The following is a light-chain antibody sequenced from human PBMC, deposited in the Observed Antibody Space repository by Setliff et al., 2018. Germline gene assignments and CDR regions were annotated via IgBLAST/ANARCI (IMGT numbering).Light chain of an antibody. CDR2: EVI. CDR3: LSYTSETTHAL. CDR1: SRDVGGYDF. V-gene: IGLV2-14*03. J-gene: IGLJ2*01. Sequence: QSALTQPAAVSGPPGQSIAISCSGSSRDVGGYDFVSWYQQHPGKAPKLLIYEVIKRPSGVSDRFSGSKSGNTASLTISGLQAEDEADYYCLSYTSETTHALFGGGTKVTV.